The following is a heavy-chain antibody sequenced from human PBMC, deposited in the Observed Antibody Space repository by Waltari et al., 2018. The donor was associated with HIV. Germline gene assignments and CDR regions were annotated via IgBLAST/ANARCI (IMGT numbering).Heavy chain of an antibody. CDR2: INAGNGNT. CDR3: ARDTGTTFVSWYFDL. D-gene: IGHD1-7*01. J-gene: IGHJ2*01. V-gene: IGHV1-3*01. Sequence: QVQLVQSGAEVKKPGASGQVSCKASGYPFTSYAMHWVRQTPGQWLEWRGWINAGNGNTKYSQKFQGRVTITRDTSASTAYMELSSLRSEDTAVYYCARDTGTTFVSWYFDLWGRGTLVTVSS. CDR1: GYPFTSYA.